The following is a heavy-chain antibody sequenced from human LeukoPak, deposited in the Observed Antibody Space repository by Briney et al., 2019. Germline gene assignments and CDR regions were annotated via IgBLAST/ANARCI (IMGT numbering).Heavy chain of an antibody. CDR1: GFTFSSYA. Sequence: GGSLRLSCAASGFTFSSYAMSWVRQAPGKGLEWVSAISGSGGSTYYAGSVKGRFTVSRDNSRNTLYLQMNSLRAEDTAVYYCATRGYGLSYFDYWGQGTLVTVSS. CDR3: ATRGYGLSYFDY. J-gene: IGHJ4*02. CDR2: ISGSGGST. D-gene: IGHD5-18*01. V-gene: IGHV3-23*01.